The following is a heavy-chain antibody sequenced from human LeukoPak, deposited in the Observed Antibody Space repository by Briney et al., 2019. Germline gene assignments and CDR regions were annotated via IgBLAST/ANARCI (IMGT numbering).Heavy chain of an antibody. CDR3: AKTLRYSGYDLVVDF. D-gene: IGHD5-12*01. CDR2: ISGGGDIT. Sequence: PGGSLRLSCAASGFTFNNYAMTWVRQSPEKGLEWVSSISGGGDITFYATAVKGRFTISRDNSNNTLSLQMNSLRDEDTAKYYCAKTLRYSGYDLVVDFWGQGALVTVSS. V-gene: IGHV3-23*01. CDR1: GFTFNNYA. J-gene: IGHJ4*02.